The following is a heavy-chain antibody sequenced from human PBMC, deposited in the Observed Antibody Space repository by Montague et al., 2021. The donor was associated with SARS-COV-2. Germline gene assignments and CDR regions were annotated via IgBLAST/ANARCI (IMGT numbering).Heavy chain of an antibody. CDR3: AKGREAADY. D-gene: IGHD6-13*01. CDR2: IGGSGEKI. J-gene: IGHJ4*01. Sequence: SLRLSCAASGFSFSSSSMNWVRQAPGKGLEWLAYIGGSGEKIDYVDSGRGRFTISRDNAKNSLYLQMKSLRVEDTAVYYCAKGREAADYWGHGTLVTVSS. CDR1: GFSFSSSS. V-gene: IGHV3-48*03.